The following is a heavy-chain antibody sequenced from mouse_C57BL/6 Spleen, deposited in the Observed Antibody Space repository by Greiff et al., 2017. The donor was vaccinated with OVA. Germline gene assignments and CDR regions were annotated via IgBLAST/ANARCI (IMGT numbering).Heavy chain of an antibody. Sequence: EVKLVESEGGLVQPGSSMKLSCTASGFTFSDYYMAWVRQVPEKGLEWVANINYDGSSTYYLDSLKSRFIISRDNAKNILYLQMSSLKSEDTATYYCAREGDYYYVSSYGCYFDVWGTGTTVTVSS. V-gene: IGHV5-16*01. CDR1: GFTFSDYY. CDR2: INYDGSST. CDR3: AREGDYYYVSSYGCYFDV. J-gene: IGHJ1*03. D-gene: IGHD1-1*01.